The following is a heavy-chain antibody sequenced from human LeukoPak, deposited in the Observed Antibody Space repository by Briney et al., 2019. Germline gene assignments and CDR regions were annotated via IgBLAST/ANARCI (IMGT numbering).Heavy chain of an antibody. CDR1: GFTFSDHY. CDR3: ARPSRPYRSSEYFQH. CDR2: ISTSSAFT. D-gene: IGHD6-13*01. V-gene: IGHV3-11*06. Sequence: PGGSLRLSCAASGFTFSDHYMSWIRQAPGKGLEWISYISTSSAFTNYADSVKGRFTISRDNAKNSLYLQMNSLRAEDTAVYYCARPSRPYRSSEYFQHWGQGTLVIVSS. J-gene: IGHJ1*01.